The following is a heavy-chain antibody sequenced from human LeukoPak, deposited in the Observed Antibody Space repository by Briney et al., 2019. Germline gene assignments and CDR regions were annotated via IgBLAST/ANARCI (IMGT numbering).Heavy chain of an antibody. CDR2: VSKSGGTM. CDR3: ATAVI. Sequence: GGSLRLSCEASGFTFSSYEMNWFRQAPGKGLEWVSYVSKSGGTMKNADSVKGRFAVSRDNAKNSLYLQMNSLTAEDTAVYYCATAVIRGRGTMVTVSS. V-gene: IGHV3-48*03. J-gene: IGHJ3*02. CDR1: GFTFSSYE.